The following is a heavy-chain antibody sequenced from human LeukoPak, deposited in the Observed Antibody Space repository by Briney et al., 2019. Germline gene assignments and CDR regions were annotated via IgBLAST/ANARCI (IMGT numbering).Heavy chain of an antibody. D-gene: IGHD7-27*01. CDR3: ARTNGDPFDY. CDR1: GGSISSGNW. V-gene: IGHV4-4*02. Sequence: SETLSLTCAVSGGSISSGNWWSWVRQPPGQGLEWIGEIFHSGSTNYNPSLKSRLTISVDNSKNQFSLKLSSVTAADTAVYYCARTNGDPFDYWGQGTLVTVSS. J-gene: IGHJ4*02. CDR2: IFHSGST.